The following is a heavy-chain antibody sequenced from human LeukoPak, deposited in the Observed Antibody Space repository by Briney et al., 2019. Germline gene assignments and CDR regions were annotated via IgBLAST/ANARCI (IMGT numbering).Heavy chain of an antibody. V-gene: IGHV3-11*01. CDR2: ISSCGSTI. CDR3: ARFTENDAFDI. Sequence: GGSLRLSCAASGFTFSDYYMSWIRQAPGKGLEWVSYISSCGSTIYYADSVKGRFTISRDNAKNSLCLQMNSLRAEDTAVYYCARFTENDAFDIWGQGTMVTVSS. D-gene: IGHD2-8*02. J-gene: IGHJ3*02. CDR1: GFTFSDYY.